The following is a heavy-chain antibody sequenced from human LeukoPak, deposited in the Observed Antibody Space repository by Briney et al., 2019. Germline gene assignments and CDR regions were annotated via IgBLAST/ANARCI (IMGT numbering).Heavy chain of an antibody. Sequence: SETLSLTCTVSGGSISSYYWSWIRQPPGKGLEWIGYIYYSGSTNYNPSLKSRVTISVDTSKNQFSLKLSSVIAADTAVYYCARSPKGYGDSDFDYWGQGTLVTVSS. J-gene: IGHJ4*02. CDR2: IYYSGST. CDR3: ARSPKGYGDSDFDY. D-gene: IGHD4-17*01. V-gene: IGHV4-59*01. CDR1: GGSISSYY.